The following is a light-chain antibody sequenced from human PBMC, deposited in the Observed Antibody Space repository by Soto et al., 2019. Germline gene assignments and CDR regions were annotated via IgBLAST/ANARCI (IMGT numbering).Light chain of an antibody. J-gene: IGKJ1*01. CDR3: QQSYSTPRT. Sequence: EILMTQSPSTLSVSPGERATLSCRASQSISSYLNWYQQKPGKAPKLLIYAASSLQSGVPSRFSGSGSGTDFTLTISSLQPEDFATYYCQQSYSTPRTFGQGTKVEIK. CDR1: QSISSY. CDR2: AAS. V-gene: IGKV1-39*01.